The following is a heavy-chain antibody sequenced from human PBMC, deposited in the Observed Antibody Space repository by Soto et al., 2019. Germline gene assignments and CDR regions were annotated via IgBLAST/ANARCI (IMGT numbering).Heavy chain of an antibody. J-gene: IGHJ6*02. V-gene: IGHV1-18*01. CDR3: ARDPYHVLMVNAPNLYGMDV. CDR1: GYTFTTYD. Sequence: GASGKVSCKASGYTFTTYDISWVRQAPGQGLEWMGRISTYNGNTNYPQSLQGRLTMTTDTSTTTAYMELRNLRSDDTAVYYCARDPYHVLMVNAPNLYGMDVWGQGTTVTVSS. D-gene: IGHD2-8*01. CDR2: ISTYNGNT.